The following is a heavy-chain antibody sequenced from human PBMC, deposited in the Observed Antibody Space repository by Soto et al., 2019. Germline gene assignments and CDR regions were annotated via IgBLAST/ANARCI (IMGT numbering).Heavy chain of an antibody. V-gene: IGHV3-30*03. CDR2: ISSDGNNK. D-gene: IGHD4-17*01. J-gene: IGHJ4*02. CDR1: GFTFSNYG. CDR3: ARAGGTTVTGLWHFDS. Sequence: GGSLRLSCAASGFTFSNYGMHWVRQAPGKGLEWVTVISSDGNNKYYADSVKGRFIISRDNSKKTLYLEMNSLRAEDTAVYYCARAGGTTVTGLWHFDSWGQGTLVTVSS.